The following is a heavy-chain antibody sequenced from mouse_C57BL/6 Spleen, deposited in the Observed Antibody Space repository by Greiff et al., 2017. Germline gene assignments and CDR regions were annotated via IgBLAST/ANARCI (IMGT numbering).Heavy chain of an antibody. Sequence: QVQLQQSGPELVKPGASVKISCKASGYAFSSSWMNWVQQRPGKGLEWIGRIYPGDGDTNYNGKFKGKDTLTADKSSSTAYMQLSSLTSEDSAVYFCATYCDYGGEYWGQGTTLTVSS. CDR3: ATYCDYGGEY. J-gene: IGHJ2*01. V-gene: IGHV1-82*01. CDR2: IYPGDGDT. D-gene: IGHD2-4*01. CDR1: GYAFSSSW.